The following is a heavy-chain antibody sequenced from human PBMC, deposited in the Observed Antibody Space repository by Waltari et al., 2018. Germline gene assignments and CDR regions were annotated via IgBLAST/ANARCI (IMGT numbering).Heavy chain of an antibody. CDR3: ARASISRDTGNTFDS. J-gene: IGHJ4*02. V-gene: IGHV3-74*01. D-gene: IGHD5-18*01. CDR2: ISGDGAGT. Sequence: EVHLVESGGGLVRPGGSLRLSGAAAGFTFGSSLMPWVRQAPGKGPQWVARISGDGAGTHYADSVRGRFTISRDNANNMVYLQMNSLSDDDTATYFCARASISRDTGNTFDSWGQGNLVTVSS. CDR1: GFTFGSSL.